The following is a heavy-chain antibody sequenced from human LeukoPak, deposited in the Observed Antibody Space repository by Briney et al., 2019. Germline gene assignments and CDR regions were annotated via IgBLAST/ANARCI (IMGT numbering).Heavy chain of an antibody. D-gene: IGHD3-3*01. CDR1: GFTFSSYE. J-gene: IGHJ3*02. Sequence: GGSLRLSCAASGFTFSSYEMNWVRQAPGKGLEWVSYISSSGSTIYYADSVKGRFTISRDNAKNSLYLQMNSLRAEDTAVYYCARGYDFWSGYPLGAFDIWGQGTMVTVSS. V-gene: IGHV3-48*03. CDR2: ISSSGSTI. CDR3: ARGYDFWSGYPLGAFDI.